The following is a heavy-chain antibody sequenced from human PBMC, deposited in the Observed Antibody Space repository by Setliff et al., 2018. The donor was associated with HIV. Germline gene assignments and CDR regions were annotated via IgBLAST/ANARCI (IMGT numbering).Heavy chain of an antibody. D-gene: IGHD2-15*01. CDR1: GDSITSDSF. V-gene: IGHV4-31*03. CDR2: VHFSGTG. Sequence: SETLSLTCTVSGDSITSDSFWNWFRQYPGRGLEWIGYVHFSGTGNWNPSLKSRVIISVDTSQNQFSLNLSSVTDADTAVYYCARAPFSGGRFGWFDSWGQGALVTVSS. J-gene: IGHJ5*01. CDR3: ARAPFSGGRFGWFDS.